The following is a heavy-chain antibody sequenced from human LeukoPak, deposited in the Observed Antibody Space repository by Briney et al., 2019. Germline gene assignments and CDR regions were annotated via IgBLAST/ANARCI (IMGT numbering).Heavy chain of an antibody. J-gene: IGHJ4*02. CDR1: GGSISSGSYY. V-gene: IGHV4-61*02. CDR3: AREAGIVAARIDY. Sequence: PSETLSLTCTVSGGSISSGSYYWSWIRQPAGKGLEWIGRIYTSGSTNYNPSLKSRVTISVDTSKNQFSLELNSVTAADTAVYYCAREAGIVAARIDYWGQGTLVTVSS. D-gene: IGHD5-12*01. CDR2: IYTSGST.